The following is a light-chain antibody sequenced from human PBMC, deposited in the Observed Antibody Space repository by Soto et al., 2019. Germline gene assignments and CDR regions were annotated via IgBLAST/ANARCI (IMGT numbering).Light chain of an antibody. J-gene: IGKJ5*01. CDR1: QSVSSN. CDR2: GAS. Sequence: EIMITQSPDTLSVTPGERATLSCSASQSVSSNLAWYQQKPGQAPRLLIYGASTRATGIPARFSGSGSGTEFTLTISSLQSEDFAVYYCQQYNNWPPITFGQGTRLEI. CDR3: QQYNNWPPIT. V-gene: IGKV3-15*01.